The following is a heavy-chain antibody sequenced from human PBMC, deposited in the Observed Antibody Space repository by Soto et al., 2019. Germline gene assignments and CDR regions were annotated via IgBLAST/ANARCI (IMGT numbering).Heavy chain of an antibody. CDR2: IWCDGSNK. CDR3: ARAEQLVRDYYYGMDV. V-gene: IGHV3-33*01. Sequence: PGGSLRLSCAASGFTFSSYGMHLVRQAPGKGLEWVAVIWCDGSNKYYADSVKGRFTISRDNSKNTLYLQMNSLRAEDTAVYYCARAEQLVRDYYYGMDVWGQGTTVTVSS. D-gene: IGHD6-13*01. J-gene: IGHJ6*02. CDR1: GFTFSSYG.